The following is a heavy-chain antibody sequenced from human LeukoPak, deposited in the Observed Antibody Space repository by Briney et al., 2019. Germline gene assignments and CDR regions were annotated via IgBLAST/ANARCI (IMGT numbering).Heavy chain of an antibody. V-gene: IGHV3-30*02. CDR1: GFTFSSYG. CDR2: IGYDGSNK. Sequence: GASLRLSCAASGFTFSSYGMHWVRQAPGKGLEWVAYIGYDGSNKYYADSMKGRFTISRDNSKNTLYLEMNSLRAEDTAVYYCVKGGDYGSGSYYNVYFYGMDVWGQGTTVIVSS. CDR3: VKGGDYGSGSYYNVYFYGMDV. J-gene: IGHJ6*02. D-gene: IGHD3-10*01.